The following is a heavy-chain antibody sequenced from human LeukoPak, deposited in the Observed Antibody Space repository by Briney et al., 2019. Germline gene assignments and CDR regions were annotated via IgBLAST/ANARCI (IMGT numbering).Heavy chain of an antibody. CDR2: ISHDGNSK. Sequence: PGGSLRLSCAASGFTFSDFGMHWVRQAPGKGLESVAVISHDGNSKYSADSVKGRFTISRDNSKNTLYLQMDSLRVEDTAVYYCAKDRSCSGYEPLDHWGQGTLVSVSS. V-gene: IGHV3-30*18. CDR1: GFTFSDFG. J-gene: IGHJ4*02. D-gene: IGHD3-22*01. CDR3: AKDRSCSGYEPLDH.